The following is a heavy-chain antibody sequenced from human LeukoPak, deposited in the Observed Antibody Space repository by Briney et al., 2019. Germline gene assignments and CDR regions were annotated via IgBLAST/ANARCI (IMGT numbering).Heavy chain of an antibody. Sequence: GGSLRLSCAASGFTFSRYAMHWVRQAPGKGLEWVAVISRDGENQNYADSVKGRLTISRDNSKNTLFLQMNSLRADDTVVYYCARDPGYDSSGYWGYWGQGTLVTVSS. CDR3: ARDPGYDSSGYWGY. CDR1: GFTFSRYA. CDR2: ISRDGENQ. V-gene: IGHV3-30*04. J-gene: IGHJ4*02. D-gene: IGHD3-22*01.